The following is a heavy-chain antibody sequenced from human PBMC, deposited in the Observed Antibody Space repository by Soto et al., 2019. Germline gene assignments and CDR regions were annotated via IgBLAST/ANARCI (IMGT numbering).Heavy chain of an antibody. D-gene: IGHD2-21*02. CDR3: ARRTVVMTASPFDH. CDR1: GDSISSSNYY. V-gene: IGHV4-39*01. J-gene: IGHJ4*02. Sequence: QLQLQESGPGLVKPSETLSLTCTVSGDSISSSNYYWDWIRQPPGKGLEWIGSIYYSGSTYYNPSLKSRVTISVDTSKNQFSLKLSSGTAPDTAVYYCARRTVVMTASPFDHWGQGTLVTVSS. CDR2: IYYSGST.